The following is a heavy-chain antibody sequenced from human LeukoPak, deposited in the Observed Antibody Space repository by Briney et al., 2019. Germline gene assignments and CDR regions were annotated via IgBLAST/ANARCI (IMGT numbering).Heavy chain of an antibody. D-gene: IGHD2-2*01. Sequence: SETLSLTCTVSGYSISSGYYWGWIRQPPGKELEWIGSIYHSGSTYYNPSLKSRVTISVDTSKNQFSLKLSSVTAADTAVYYCARGRVVPAAWFDYWGQGTLVTVSS. V-gene: IGHV4-38-2*02. CDR2: IYHSGST. CDR1: GYSISSGYY. CDR3: ARGRVVPAAWFDY. J-gene: IGHJ4*02.